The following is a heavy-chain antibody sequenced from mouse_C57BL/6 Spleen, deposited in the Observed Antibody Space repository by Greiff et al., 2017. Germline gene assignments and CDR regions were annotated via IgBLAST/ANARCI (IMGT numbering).Heavy chain of an antibody. Sequence: QVHVKQPGAELVKPGASVKMSCKASGYTFTSYWITWVKQRPGQGLEWIGDIYPGSGSTNYNEKFKSKATLTVDTSSSTAYMQLSSLTAEDSAVYYCASGITTVVEGDYFDYWGQGTTLTVSS. CDR3: ASGITTVVEGDYFDY. CDR2: IYPGSGST. D-gene: IGHD1-1*01. V-gene: IGHV1-55*01. J-gene: IGHJ2*01. CDR1: GYTFTSYW.